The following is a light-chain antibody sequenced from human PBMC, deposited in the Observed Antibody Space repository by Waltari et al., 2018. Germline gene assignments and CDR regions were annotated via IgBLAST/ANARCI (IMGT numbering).Light chain of an antibody. J-gene: IGKJ4*01. CDR1: RSVNGD. Sequence: EFVMTQSPATLSVSPGEIATLSCRASRSVNGDLAWYQQIPGHAPRLLIHDASTRATGIPVRFSGSGSGTEFTLTISSLQSEDSASYCCQQYNNWPPTCGGGTKVEIK. CDR2: DAS. V-gene: IGKV3-15*01. CDR3: QQYNNWPPT.